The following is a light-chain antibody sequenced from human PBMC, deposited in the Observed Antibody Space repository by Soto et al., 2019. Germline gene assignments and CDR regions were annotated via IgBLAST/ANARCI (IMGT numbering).Light chain of an antibody. Sequence: QSVLTHPPSVSAAPRQRVTISCSGSDSHIGNNYVSWYQHLPGTAPKLLIYDSNKRPSGIPDRFSGSMSGTSATLGITGLQTGDEADYYCGTWDTSLRAGYVFGTGTKVTVL. CDR2: DSN. J-gene: IGLJ1*01. CDR3: GTWDTSLRAGYV. CDR1: DSHIGNNY. V-gene: IGLV1-51*01.